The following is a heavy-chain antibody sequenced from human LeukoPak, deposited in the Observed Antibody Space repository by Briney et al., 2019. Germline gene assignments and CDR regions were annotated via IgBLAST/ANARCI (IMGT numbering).Heavy chain of an antibody. CDR1: GYTFTGHY. V-gene: IGHV1-2*02. CDR3: AREDYDSSGYVLFDY. D-gene: IGHD3-22*01. CDR2: INPNSGGT. J-gene: IGHJ4*02. Sequence: ASVKVSCKASGYTFTGHYMHWVRQAPGQGLEWMGWINPNSGGTNYAQKFQGRVTITRDMSTSTVYMELSSLRSEDTAVYYCAREDYDSSGYVLFDYWGQGTLVTVSS.